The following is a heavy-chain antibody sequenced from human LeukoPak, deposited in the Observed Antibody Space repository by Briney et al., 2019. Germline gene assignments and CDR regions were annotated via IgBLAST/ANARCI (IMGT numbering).Heavy chain of an antibody. CDR3: ARADSSGWYRHYYYYYYMDV. CDR1: GGSISSSSYY. D-gene: IGHD6-19*01. J-gene: IGHJ6*03. CDR2: IYYSGST. V-gene: IGHV4-39*07. Sequence: SETLSLTCTVSGGSISSSSYYWGWIRQPPGKGLEWIGSIYYSGSTYYNPSLKSRVTISVDTSKNQFSLKLSSVTAADTAVYYCARADSSGWYRHYYYYYYMDVWGKGTTVTVSS.